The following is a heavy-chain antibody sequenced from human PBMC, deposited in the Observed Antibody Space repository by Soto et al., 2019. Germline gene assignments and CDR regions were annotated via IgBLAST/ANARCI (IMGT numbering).Heavy chain of an antibody. V-gene: IGHV1-69*13. Sequence: SVKVSFKASGGTFSSYAISWVRQAPGQGLEWMGGIIPIFGTANYAQKFQGRVTITADESTSTAYMELSSLRSEDTAVYYCARGTTYYDFWSGYFFDYWGQGTLVTVSS. CDR3: ARGTTYYDFWSGYFFDY. CDR2: IIPIFGTA. D-gene: IGHD3-3*01. CDR1: GGTFSSYA. J-gene: IGHJ4*02.